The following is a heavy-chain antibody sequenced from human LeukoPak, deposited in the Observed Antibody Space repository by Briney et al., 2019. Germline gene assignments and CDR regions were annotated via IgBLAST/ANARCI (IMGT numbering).Heavy chain of an antibody. V-gene: IGHV3-48*01. CDR1: GFSFSSYS. CDR2: ISSGSNTI. D-gene: IGHD1-26*01. Sequence: GGSLRLSCAASGFSFSSYSMNWVRQAPGKGLEWVSYISSGSNTIYYADSVKGRFTISRDNAKNSLYLQMNSLRAADTAVYYCARPRVGATGWFDPWGQGTLVTVSS. J-gene: IGHJ5*02. CDR3: ARPRVGATGWFDP.